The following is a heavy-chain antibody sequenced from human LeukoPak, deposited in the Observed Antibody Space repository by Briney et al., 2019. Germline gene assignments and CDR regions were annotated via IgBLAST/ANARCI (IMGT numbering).Heavy chain of an antibody. CDR3: ARAKAVRITIFGVVKYYFDY. CDR2: INRSGST. J-gene: IGHJ4*02. V-gene: IGHV4-34*01. D-gene: IGHD3-3*01. Sequence: TSETLSLTCAVYGGSFSGYYWSWIRQPPGKGLEWIGEINRSGSTNYNPSLKSRVTISVDTSKNQFCLKLSSVTAADTAVYYCARAKAVRITIFGVVKYYFDYWGQGTLVTVSS. CDR1: GGSFSGYY.